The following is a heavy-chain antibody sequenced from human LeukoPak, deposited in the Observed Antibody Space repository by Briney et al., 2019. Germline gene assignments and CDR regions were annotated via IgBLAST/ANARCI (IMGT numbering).Heavy chain of an antibody. CDR3: ARAPILGGDAFDI. CDR1: GFTFSSYA. J-gene: IGHJ3*02. V-gene: IGHV3-30*04. Sequence: GGSLRLSCAASGFTFSSYAMYWVRQAPGKGLEWVAVISYDGSNKYYADSVKGRFTISRDNSKNTLYLQMNSLRAEDTAVYYCARAPILGGDAFDIWGQGTMVTVSS. D-gene: IGHD3-16*01. CDR2: ISYDGSNK.